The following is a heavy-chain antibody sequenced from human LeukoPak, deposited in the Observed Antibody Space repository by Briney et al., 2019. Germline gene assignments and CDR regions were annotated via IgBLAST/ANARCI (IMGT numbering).Heavy chain of an antibody. CDR1: GGSISSGSYY. V-gene: IGHV4-61*02. CDR2: IYTSGGT. J-gene: IGHJ4*02. Sequence: SETLSLTYTVSGGSISSGSYYWSWIRQPAGKGLEWIGLIYTSGGTNYNPSLKSRVTISVDTSKNQFSLKLSSVTAADTAVYYCARGRYSSSWYVDFWGQGTLVTVSS. D-gene: IGHD6-13*01. CDR3: ARGRYSSSWYVDF.